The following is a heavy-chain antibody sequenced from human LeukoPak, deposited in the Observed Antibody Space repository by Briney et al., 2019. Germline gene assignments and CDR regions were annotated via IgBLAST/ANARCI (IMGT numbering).Heavy chain of an antibody. CDR2: MSPATGDK. CDR3: ARLSVYGDYFDY. CDR1: GYTFTNYD. J-gene: IGHJ4*02. Sequence: ASVKVSCKASGYTFTNYDIHWVRQGTGQGLEWMGWMSPATGDKGFAQKFQGRITLTRDTSITTAYMELRGLRSEDTAVYYCARLSVYGDYFDYWGQGTLVTVSS. V-gene: IGHV1-8*01. D-gene: IGHD4-17*01.